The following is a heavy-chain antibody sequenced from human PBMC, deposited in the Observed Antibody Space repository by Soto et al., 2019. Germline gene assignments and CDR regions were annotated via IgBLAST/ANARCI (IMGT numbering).Heavy chain of an antibody. Sequence: QGPLVQSGAEVKKPGASVKVSCTASGNTFTNFGVTWVRQAPGQGLEWMGWISAYTDDPNYAQKFQGRVTMTIDTSTSTAYLDLRSLTSEDTAVYYCARVIPGAEAWFDPWGQGTLVTVSS. J-gene: IGHJ5*02. D-gene: IGHD2-2*01. CDR1: GNTFTNFG. V-gene: IGHV1-18*01. CDR3: ARVIPGAEAWFDP. CDR2: ISAYTDDP.